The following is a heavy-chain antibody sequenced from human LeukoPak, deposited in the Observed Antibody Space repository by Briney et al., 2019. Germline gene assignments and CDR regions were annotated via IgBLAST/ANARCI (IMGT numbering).Heavy chain of an antibody. V-gene: IGHV4-38-2*02. D-gene: IGHD5-18*01. J-gene: IGHJ4*02. CDR1: GYSISTGYY. CDR2: ISRSGST. Sequence: SETLSLTCTVSGYSISTGYYWGWIRQPPGKGLEWIGSISRSGSTYYSPSLKSRLTISVDTSRNQFSLNLNSVTAADTAVYYCASVDPTMVIDYWGQGTLVTVCS. CDR3: ASVDPTMVIDY.